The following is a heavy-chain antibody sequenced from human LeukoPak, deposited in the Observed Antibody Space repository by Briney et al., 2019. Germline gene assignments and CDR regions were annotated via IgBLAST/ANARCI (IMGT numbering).Heavy chain of an antibody. CDR2: ISGSGGST. Sequence: PGGSLRLSCAASGFTFSSYSMNWVRQAPGKGLEWVSAISGSGGSTYYADSVKGRFTISRDNSKNTLYLQMNSLRAEDTAVYYCAKCPFWSGYYKENYYYYGMDVWGQGTTVTVSS. CDR3: AKCPFWSGYYKENYYYYGMDV. J-gene: IGHJ6*02. V-gene: IGHV3-23*01. D-gene: IGHD3-3*01. CDR1: GFTFSSYS.